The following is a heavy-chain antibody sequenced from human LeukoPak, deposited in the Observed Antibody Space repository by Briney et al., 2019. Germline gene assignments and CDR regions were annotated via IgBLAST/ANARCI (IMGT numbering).Heavy chain of an antibody. CDR2: IYYSGST. Sequence: SETLCLTCTVSGGSISSYYWSWIRQPPGKGLEWIGYIYYSGSTNYNPSLKSRVTISVDPSKNQFSLKLSSVTAADTAVYYCARRSESSNSWYPFFDYWGQGTLVTVSS. CDR3: ARRSESSNSWYPFFDY. D-gene: IGHD6-13*01. V-gene: IGHV4-59*08. J-gene: IGHJ4*02. CDR1: GGSISSYY.